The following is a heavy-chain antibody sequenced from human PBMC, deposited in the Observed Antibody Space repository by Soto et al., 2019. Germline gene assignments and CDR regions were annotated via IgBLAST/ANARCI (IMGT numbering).Heavy chain of an antibody. D-gene: IGHD3-22*01. CDR1: GFTFSSYS. V-gene: IGHV3-21*01. Sequence: GGSLRLSCAASGFTFSSYSMNWVRQAPGKGLEWVSSISSSSSYIYYADSVKGRFTISRDNAKNSLYLQMNSLRAEDTAVYYCARDQGDYYDSSGYTHAAFDIWGHGTMVTVS. J-gene: IGHJ3*02. CDR3: ARDQGDYYDSSGYTHAAFDI. CDR2: ISSSSSYI.